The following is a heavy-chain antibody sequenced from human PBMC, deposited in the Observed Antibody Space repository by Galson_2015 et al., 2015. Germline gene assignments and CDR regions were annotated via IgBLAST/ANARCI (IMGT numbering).Heavy chain of an antibody. J-gene: IGHJ4*02. CDR1: GGSISGYY. Sequence: ETLSLTCTVSGGSISGYYWSWIRQPPGKGLEWIGYVHYSGSTNYNPSLKRRVTISQDTSKNQFSLKLSSVTAADTAVYFCARTTVDSSGPHFDYWGQGTLVTVSS. CDR2: VHYSGST. D-gene: IGHD3-22*01. CDR3: ARTTVDSSGPHFDY. V-gene: IGHV4-59*01.